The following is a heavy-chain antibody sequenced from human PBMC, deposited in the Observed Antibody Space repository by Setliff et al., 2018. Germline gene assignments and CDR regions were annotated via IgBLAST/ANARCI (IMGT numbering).Heavy chain of an antibody. CDR2: INPSGGST. J-gene: IGHJ4*02. V-gene: IGHV1-46*01. Sequence: ASVKVSCKASGYTFTSYYMHWVRQAPGHGLEWMGIINPSGGSTSYAQKFQGRVTMTRDTSTSTVYMELSSVTAADTAVYYCAREQKGGYYGSGRHVDYWGQGTLVTVSS. CDR3: AREQKGGYYGSGRHVDY. D-gene: IGHD3-10*01. CDR1: GYTFTSYY.